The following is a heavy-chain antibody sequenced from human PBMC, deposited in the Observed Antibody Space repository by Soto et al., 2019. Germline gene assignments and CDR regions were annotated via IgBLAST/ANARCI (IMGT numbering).Heavy chain of an antibody. D-gene: IGHD3-3*01. CDR3: ARDQLSTSFGVVRSWAGWGDP. J-gene: IGHJ5*02. Sequence: QVQLVQSGAEVKKPGASVKVSCKASGYTFTSYAMHWVRQAPGQRPEWMGWINAGNGNTKYSQKFQGRVTITRDTSACTAYMDLSSLRSEDTAGYYCARDQLSTSFGVVRSWAGWGDPWGQGTLVTVYS. V-gene: IGHV1-3*01. CDR2: INAGNGNT. CDR1: GYTFTSYA.